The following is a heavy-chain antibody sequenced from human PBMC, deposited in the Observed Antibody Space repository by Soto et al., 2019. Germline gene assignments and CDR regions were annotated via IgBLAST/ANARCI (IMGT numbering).Heavy chain of an antibody. D-gene: IGHD1-26*01. CDR2: ISYDGSNK. Sequence: QVQLVESGGGVVQPGRSLRLSCAASGFTFSSYAMHWVRQAPGKGLEWVAVISYDGSNKYYADSVKGLFTISRDNSKNTLYLQMNSLRAEDTAVYYCARDQGSYTPVGYWGQGTLVTVSS. CDR1: GFTFSSYA. J-gene: IGHJ4*02. V-gene: IGHV3-30-3*01. CDR3: ARDQGSYTPVGY.